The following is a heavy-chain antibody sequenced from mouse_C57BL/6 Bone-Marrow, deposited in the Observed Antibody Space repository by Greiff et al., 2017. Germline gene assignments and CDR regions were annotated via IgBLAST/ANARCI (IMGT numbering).Heavy chain of an antibody. CDR3: ARVQSSYDYDASYYAMDY. V-gene: IGHV1-64*01. Sequence: QVQLQQSGAELVKPGASVKLSCKASGYTFTSYWMHWVKQRPGQGLEWIGMIHPNSGSTNYNEKFKSKATLTVDKSSSTAYMQLSSLTSEDSAVYDCARVQSSYDYDASYYAMDYWGQGTSVTVSS. J-gene: IGHJ4*01. CDR1: GYTFTSYW. CDR2: IHPNSGST. D-gene: IGHD2-4*01.